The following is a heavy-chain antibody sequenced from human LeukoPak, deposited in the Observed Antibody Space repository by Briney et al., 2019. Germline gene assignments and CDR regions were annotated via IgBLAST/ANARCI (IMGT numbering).Heavy chain of an antibody. V-gene: IGHV3-64*01. Sequence: RGAPRLSSAPPGFTFSTDVMYCGPHAPEEGLDYVSGISSNGGRTYYVNAVKGRFTISRDNSKNTLYLQMNSLRAEDTAVYYCAKDPVPYGDYYFDYWGQGTLVTVSS. D-gene: IGHD4-17*01. CDR3: AKDPVPYGDYYFDY. CDR2: ISSNGGRT. J-gene: IGHJ4*02. CDR1: GFTFSTDV.